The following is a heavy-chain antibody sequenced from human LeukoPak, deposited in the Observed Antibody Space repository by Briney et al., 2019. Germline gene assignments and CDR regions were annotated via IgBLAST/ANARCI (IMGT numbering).Heavy chain of an antibody. D-gene: IGHD6-13*01. Sequence: SETLSLTCTVSGGSISSYCWSWIRQPPGKGLEWIGYIYYSGSTNYNPSLKSRVTISVDTSKNQFSLKLSSVTAADTAVYYCARVESSWYIEKWGQGTLVTVSS. J-gene: IGHJ4*02. CDR1: GGSISSYC. CDR3: ARVESSWYIEK. CDR2: IYYSGST. V-gene: IGHV4-59*01.